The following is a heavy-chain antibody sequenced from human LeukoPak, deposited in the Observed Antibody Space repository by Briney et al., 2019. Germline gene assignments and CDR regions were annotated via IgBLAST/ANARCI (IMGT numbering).Heavy chain of an antibody. D-gene: IGHD3-10*01. V-gene: IGHV4-59*08. CDR2: IFYTGST. Sequence: SETLSLTGTVSGGSISGYYWSWIRQPPGKGLEWIGYIFYTGSTNYNPSLKSRVTISVDTSKTQFSLKLKSVTASDTAVYYCARITSGGAHFDPWGQGTLVTVSS. J-gene: IGHJ5*02. CDR1: GGSISGYY. CDR3: ARITSGGAHFDP.